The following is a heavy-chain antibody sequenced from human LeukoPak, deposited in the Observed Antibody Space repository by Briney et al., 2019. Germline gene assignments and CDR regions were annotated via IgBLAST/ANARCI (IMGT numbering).Heavy chain of an antibody. Sequence: GGSLRLSCAASGFTFSSYAMSWVRQAPGKGLEWISYIGIDSGNTKYADSVKGRFTISGDNAKNSLYLQMNSLRVEDTAVYYCARDHNYAFDNWGQGTLVTVSS. CDR3: ARDHNYAFDN. D-gene: IGHD5-24*01. CDR1: GFTFSSYA. V-gene: IGHV3-48*04. CDR2: IGIDSGNT. J-gene: IGHJ4*02.